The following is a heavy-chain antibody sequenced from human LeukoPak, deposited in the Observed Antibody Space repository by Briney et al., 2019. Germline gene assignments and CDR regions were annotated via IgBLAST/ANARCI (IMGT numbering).Heavy chain of an antibody. D-gene: IGHD3-22*01. V-gene: IGHV1-69*13. CDR1: GGTFSSYA. CDR2: IIPIFGTA. J-gene: IGHJ4*02. CDR3: ARLSYYDSSGYYYLDY. Sequence: SVKVSCKASGGTFSSYAISWVRQAPGQGLEWMGGIIPIFGTANYAQKFQGRVTITADESTSTAYMELGSLRSEDTAVYYCARLSYYDSSGYYYLDYWGQGTLVTVSS.